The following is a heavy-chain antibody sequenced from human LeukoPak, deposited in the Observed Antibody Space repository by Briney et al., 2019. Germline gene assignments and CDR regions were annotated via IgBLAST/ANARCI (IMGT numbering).Heavy chain of an antibody. D-gene: IGHD3-3*01. J-gene: IGHJ4*02. Sequence: SETLSLTCTVSGDSFSSVTDYWAWIRQPPGKGLEWIASGDYSGGTYYNPSLESRVTISVDTSKNQFSLKLSSVTAADTAVYYCATQANYDFWSGVRELFDYWGQGTLVTVSS. CDR3: ATQANYDFWSGVRELFDY. CDR1: GDSFSSVTDY. CDR2: GDYSGGT. V-gene: IGHV4-39*01.